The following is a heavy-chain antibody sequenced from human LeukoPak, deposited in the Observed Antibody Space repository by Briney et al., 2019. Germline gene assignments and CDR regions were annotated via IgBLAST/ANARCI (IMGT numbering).Heavy chain of an antibody. CDR3: ARHRGIAAAGANWFDP. CDR1: GGSINSDY. V-gene: IGHV4-59*08. Sequence: SQTLSLTCTVSGGSINSDYWSWIRQPPGKGLEWIGYIFYSGSINYNPSLKSRVTISVDTSKNQFSLKLNSVTAADTAVYYCARHRGIAAAGANWFDPWGQGTLVTVSS. J-gene: IGHJ5*02. CDR2: IFYSGSI. D-gene: IGHD6-13*01.